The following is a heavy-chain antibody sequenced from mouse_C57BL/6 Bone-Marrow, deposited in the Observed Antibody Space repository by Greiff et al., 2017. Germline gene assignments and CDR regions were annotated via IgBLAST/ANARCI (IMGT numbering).Heavy chain of an antibody. Sequence: QVQLQQSGAELVRPGTSVKVSCKASGYAFTNYLIEWVKQRPGQGLEWIGVINPGSGGTNSNEKFKGKATLTADKSSSTAYMQLSSLTSEDSAVYFCARDGDDYDVRFAYWGQGTLVTVSA. CDR2: INPGSGGT. D-gene: IGHD2-4*01. J-gene: IGHJ3*01. CDR1: GYAFTNYL. CDR3: ARDGDDYDVRFAY. V-gene: IGHV1-54*01.